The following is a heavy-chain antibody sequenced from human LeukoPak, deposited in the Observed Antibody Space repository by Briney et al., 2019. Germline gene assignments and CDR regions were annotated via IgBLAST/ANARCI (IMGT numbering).Heavy chain of an antibody. Sequence: SETLSLTCTVSGGSISSYQWSWIRQPPGKGLEWIGNIYYSGSTNYNPSLKSRVTISVDTSKNQFSLKLSSVTAADTAVYYCARDLQDGRWLHYFDYWGQGTLVTVSS. V-gene: IGHV4-59*01. CDR1: GGSISSYQ. J-gene: IGHJ4*02. CDR2: IYYSGST. D-gene: IGHD5-24*01. CDR3: ARDLQDGRWLHYFDY.